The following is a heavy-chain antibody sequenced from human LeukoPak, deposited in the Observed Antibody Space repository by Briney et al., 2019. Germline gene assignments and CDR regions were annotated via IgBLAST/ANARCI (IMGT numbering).Heavy chain of an antibody. CDR1: GGSISSGGYY. V-gene: IGHV4-30-2*01. Sequence: SETLSLTCTVSGGSISSGGYYWSWIRQPPGKGLEWIGYIYHSGSTYYNPSLKGRVTISVDRSKNQFSLKLSSVTAADTAVYYCARVGYSNYETPLFDYWGQGALVTVSS. J-gene: IGHJ4*02. CDR3: ARVGYSNYETPLFDY. CDR2: IYHSGST. D-gene: IGHD4-11*01.